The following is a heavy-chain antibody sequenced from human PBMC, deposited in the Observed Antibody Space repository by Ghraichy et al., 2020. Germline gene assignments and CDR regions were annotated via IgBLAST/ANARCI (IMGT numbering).Heavy chain of an antibody. J-gene: IGHJ5*02. CDR3: ARDLSIAAAGSNWFDP. V-gene: IGHV4-59*01. D-gene: IGHD6-13*01. CDR2: IYYSGST. Sequence: SETLSLTCTVSGGSISSYYWSWIRQPPGKGLEWIGYIYYSGSTNYNPSLKSRVTISVDTSKNQFSLKLSSVTAADTAVYYCARDLSIAAAGSNWFDPWGQGTLVTVSS. CDR1: GGSISSYY.